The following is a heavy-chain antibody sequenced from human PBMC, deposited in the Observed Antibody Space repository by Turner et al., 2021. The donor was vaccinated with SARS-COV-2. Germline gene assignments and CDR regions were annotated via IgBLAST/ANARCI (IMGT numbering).Heavy chain of an antibody. V-gene: IGHV3-23*01. J-gene: IGHJ4*02. CDR2: SSGSGDTT. D-gene: IGHD1-26*01. CDR1: GFPFRGYA. CDR3: AKDRIVGATMGASRD. Sequence: VKLLESGGGLEQPGGSLRLSCAAYGFPFRGYAMCWVRQAQGKGLEGVSGSSGSGDTTYYADSVKGRFTISRDNSKNTMYLQMNSLRAEDTAVYYCAKDRIVGATMGASRDWGQGILVTVSS.